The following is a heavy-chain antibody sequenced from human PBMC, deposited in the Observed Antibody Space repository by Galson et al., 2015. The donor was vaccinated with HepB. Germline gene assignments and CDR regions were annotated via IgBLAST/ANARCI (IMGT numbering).Heavy chain of an antibody. Sequence: SLRLACAAASFIFSTYSMNWVRQAPGKGLEWVSYISSGTTTIYYSDCAKDRFTISRDNAKMSLYLQMNGLRAEETAVYYCVFLGGKDLKPLDYWGQGTLVTVSS. CDR3: VFLGGKDLKPLDY. J-gene: IGHJ4*02. CDR1: SFIFSTYS. D-gene: IGHD2-15*01. CDR2: ISSGTTTI. V-gene: IGHV3-48*04.